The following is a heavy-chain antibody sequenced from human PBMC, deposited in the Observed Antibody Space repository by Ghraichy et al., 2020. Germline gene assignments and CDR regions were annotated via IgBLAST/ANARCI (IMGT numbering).Heavy chain of an antibody. CDR3: AKGTLPAAILYYYYGMDV. Sequence: GGSLRLSCAASGFTFSSYGMHWVRQAPGKGLEWVAVISYDGSNKYYADSVKGRFTISRDNSKNTLYLQMNSLRAEDTAVYYCAKGTLPAAILYYYYGMDVWGQGTTVTVSS. J-gene: IGHJ6*02. CDR2: ISYDGSNK. D-gene: IGHD2-2*02. CDR1: GFTFSSYG. V-gene: IGHV3-30*18.